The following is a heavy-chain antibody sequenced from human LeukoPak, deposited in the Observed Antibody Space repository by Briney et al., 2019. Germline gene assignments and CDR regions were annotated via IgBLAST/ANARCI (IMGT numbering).Heavy chain of an antibody. Sequence: GGSLRLSCAASGFTFSSYAMHWVRQAPGKGLEWVAVISYDGSNKYYVDSVKGRFTISRDNSKNTLYLQMNSLRAEDTAVYYCAKDQKAVAAPWGQGTLVTVSS. CDR3: AKDQKAVAAP. V-gene: IGHV3-30-3*01. CDR1: GFTFSSYA. CDR2: ISYDGSNK. J-gene: IGHJ5*02. D-gene: IGHD6-19*01.